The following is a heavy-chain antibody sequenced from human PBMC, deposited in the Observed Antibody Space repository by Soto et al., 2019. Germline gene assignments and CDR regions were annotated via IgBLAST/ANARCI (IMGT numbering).Heavy chain of an antibody. J-gene: IGHJ6*02. CDR1: GCSISSSNW. V-gene: IGHV4-4*02. CDR3: AREAIAAAETKDYYYYYGMDV. Sequence: XETLPLTCAVSGCSISSSNWWSWVRQPPVKGLEWIGESYHSGSTNCNPSLKSRVTISVDKSKNQFSLKLISVTAADTAVYYCAREAIAAAETKDYYYYYGMDVWGQGTTVTVSS. D-gene: IGHD6-13*01. CDR2: SYHSGST.